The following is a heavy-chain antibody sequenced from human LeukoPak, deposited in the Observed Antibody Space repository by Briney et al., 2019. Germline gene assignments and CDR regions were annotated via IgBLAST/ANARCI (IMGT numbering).Heavy chain of an antibody. V-gene: IGHV4-34*01. J-gene: IGHJ4*02. Sequence: PSETLSLTCAVYGGSFSGYYWSWIRQPPGKGLEWIGEINHSGSTNYNPSLKSRVTISVDTSKNQFSLKLRSVTAADTAVYYCASSNFDYWGQGTLVTVSS. CDR1: GGSFSGYY. CDR3: ASSNFDY. CDR2: INHSGST.